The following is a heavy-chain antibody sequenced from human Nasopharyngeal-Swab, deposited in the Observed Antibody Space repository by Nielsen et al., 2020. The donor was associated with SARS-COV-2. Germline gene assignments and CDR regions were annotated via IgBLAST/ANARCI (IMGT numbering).Heavy chain of an antibody. CDR3: ARESPAGDAFDI. J-gene: IGHJ3*02. CDR2: IYYSGST. V-gene: IGHV4-59*01. D-gene: IGHD1-14*01. Sequence: WSRQCPGKGLEWIGYIYYSGSTNYNPSLKSRVTISVDTSKNQFSLKLSSVTAADTAVYYCARESPAGDAFDIWGQGTMVTVSS.